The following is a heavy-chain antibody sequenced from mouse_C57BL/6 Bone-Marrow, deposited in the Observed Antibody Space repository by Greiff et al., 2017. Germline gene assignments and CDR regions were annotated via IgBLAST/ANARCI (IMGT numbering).Heavy chain of an antibody. V-gene: IGHV1-55*01. J-gene: IGHJ3*01. CDR2: IYPGSGST. Sequence: QVQLQQPGAELVKPGASVKMSCKASGYTFTSYWITWVKQRPGQGLEWIGDIYPGSGSTNYNEKFKSKATLTVDTSSSTAYMQLSSLTSEDSAVYYCASRNLDSSGSAWFAYWGQGTLVTVSA. CDR1: GYTFTSYW. CDR3: ASRNLDSSGSAWFAY. D-gene: IGHD3-2*02.